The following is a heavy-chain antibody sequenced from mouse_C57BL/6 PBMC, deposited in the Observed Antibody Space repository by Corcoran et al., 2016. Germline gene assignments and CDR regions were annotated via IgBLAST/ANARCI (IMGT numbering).Heavy chain of an antibody. D-gene: IGHD1-1*01. CDR1: GCSLSTSGMD. V-gene: IGHV8-12*01. J-gene: IGHJ4*01. Sequence: VTLKESGPGILQSSQTLSLTCSFSGCSLSTSGMDVCWIREPSGKALEWLAHVYWDDDKRYNPSLKSRITISKVTSRNQVFLKITSVDTADNATYYCARRTYYGSSSYYAMDYLGQGTSVTVSS. CDR3: ARRTYYGSSSYYAMDY. CDR2: VYWDDDK.